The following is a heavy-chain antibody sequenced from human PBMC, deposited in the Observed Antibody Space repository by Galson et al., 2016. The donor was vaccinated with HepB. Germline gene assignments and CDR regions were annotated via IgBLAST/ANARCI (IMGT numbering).Heavy chain of an antibody. CDR2: IDTSSNSI. V-gene: IGHV3-48*02. J-gene: IGHJ4*02. Sequence: SLRLSCAASGFTFNTYSMNWVRQSPGKDLEWVSYIDTSSNSIVYADSVKGRFTISRDNAKSSLYLQMNSLREEDTALYYCVGDFRSSGTFGCWGQGILVTVSS. CDR1: GFTFNTYS. CDR3: VGDFRSSGTFGC. D-gene: IGHD3-22*01.